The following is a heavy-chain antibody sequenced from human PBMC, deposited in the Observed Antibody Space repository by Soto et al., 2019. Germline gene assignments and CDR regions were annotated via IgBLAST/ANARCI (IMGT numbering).Heavy chain of an antibody. CDR3: ARGDLRVPGH. Sequence: QVLLQQWGAGLLKPSETLSLTCAVYGGSFSDYYGSWIRQPPGKGLDWIGEINHTGTTNYTPSLKSRVTIAVDPSKNQFSLKLSYVTAADTAVYYCARGDLRVPGHWGQCTLVTVSS. CDR2: INHTGTT. V-gene: IGHV4-34*01. D-gene: IGHD3-10*01. CDR1: GGSFSDYY. J-gene: IGHJ1*01.